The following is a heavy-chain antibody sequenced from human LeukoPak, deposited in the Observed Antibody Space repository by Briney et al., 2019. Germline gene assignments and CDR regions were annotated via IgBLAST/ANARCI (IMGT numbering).Heavy chain of an antibody. J-gene: IGHJ4*02. CDR1: GFAFNKYW. CDR3: ARGSWSAADTNIDY. Sequence: PGGSLRLSCAVSGFAFNKYWMHWVRQATGKGLVWVARINTDGSVTNYADFVKGRITISRDNAKNTLYLQMNTLRVEDTAVYYCARGSWSAADTNIDYWGQGTLVTVSS. V-gene: IGHV3-74*01. D-gene: IGHD6-13*01. CDR2: INTDGSVT.